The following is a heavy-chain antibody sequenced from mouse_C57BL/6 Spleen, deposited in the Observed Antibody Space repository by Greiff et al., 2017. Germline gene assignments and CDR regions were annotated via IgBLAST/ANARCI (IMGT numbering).Heavy chain of an antibody. CDR1: GFTFSDYG. CDR3: ARSITTVVATDWYFDV. Sequence: EVMLVESGGGLVKPGGSLKLSCAASGFTFSDYGMHWVRQAPEKGLEWVAYISSGSSTIYYADTVKGRFTISRDNAKNTLVLQMTSLRSEDTAMYYCARSITTVVATDWYFDVWGTGTTVTVSS. V-gene: IGHV5-17*01. J-gene: IGHJ1*03. CDR2: ISSGSSTI. D-gene: IGHD1-1*01.